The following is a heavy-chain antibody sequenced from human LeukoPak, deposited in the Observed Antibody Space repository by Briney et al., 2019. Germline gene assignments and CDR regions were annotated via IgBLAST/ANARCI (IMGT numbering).Heavy chain of an antibody. Sequence: GESLKISFKGSGYSFTSYWIGWVRQLPGKGLEWMGIINPGDSDTRYSPSFQGQVTISADKSISTAYLQWSSLKASDTAMYYCARQRGIAVAGTRDYWGQGTLVTVSS. CDR1: GYSFTSYW. CDR2: INPGDSDT. CDR3: ARQRGIAVAGTRDY. D-gene: IGHD6-19*01. J-gene: IGHJ4*02. V-gene: IGHV5-51*01.